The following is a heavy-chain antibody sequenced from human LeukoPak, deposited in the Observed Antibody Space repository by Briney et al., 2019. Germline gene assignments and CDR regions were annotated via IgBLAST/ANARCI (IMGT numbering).Heavy chain of an antibody. CDR1: GFTFSSYG. CDR2: ISVSGGST. V-gene: IGHV3-23*01. Sequence: GGTLRLACAASGFTFSSYGMSWVRQAPRKGLEWVSGISVSGGSTYYADSVKGRFTISRDNSKNTLYLQMNSLRAEDTAVYYCAKDPDEWLVHRYYFDYWGQGTLVTVSS. D-gene: IGHD3-3*01. J-gene: IGHJ4*02. CDR3: AKDPDEWLVHRYYFDY.